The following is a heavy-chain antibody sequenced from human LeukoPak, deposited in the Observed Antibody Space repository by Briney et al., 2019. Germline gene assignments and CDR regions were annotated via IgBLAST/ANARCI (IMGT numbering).Heavy chain of an antibody. CDR1: GFTFSSYW. Sequence: GGSLRLSCAASGFTFSSYWMTWVRQAPGKGLEGLANIKEDGGEGYYVDSVKGRFTVSRDNAKNSLYLQLTSLRAEDTAVYYCATRYCTISACRASSYKSFDVWGKGTTVTVSS. D-gene: IGHD2-8*01. V-gene: IGHV3-7*01. J-gene: IGHJ6*04. CDR2: IKEDGGEG. CDR3: ATRYCTISACRASSYKSFDV.